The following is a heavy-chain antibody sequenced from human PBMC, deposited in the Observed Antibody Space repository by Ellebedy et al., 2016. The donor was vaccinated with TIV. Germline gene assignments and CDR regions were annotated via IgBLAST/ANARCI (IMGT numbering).Heavy chain of an antibody. CDR1: GYTFTAYY. J-gene: IGHJ4*02. CDR3: ARDGQGYCSSSSCSALIDY. CDR2: IRGTGDFI. V-gene: IGHV1-46*01. Sequence: ASVKVSCKASGYTFTAYYIHWVRQAPGQGLQYMGIIRGTGDFIRYDPRFQGRVTMTRDASTNTAYMELRSLRSDDTAVYYCARDGQGYCSSSSCSALIDYWGQGTLVTVSS. D-gene: IGHD2-2*01.